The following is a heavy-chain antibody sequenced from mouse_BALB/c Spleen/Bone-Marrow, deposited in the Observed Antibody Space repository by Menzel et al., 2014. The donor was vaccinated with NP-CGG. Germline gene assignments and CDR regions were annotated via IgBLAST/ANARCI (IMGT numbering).Heavy chain of an antibody. CDR1: GFNIKDYY. V-gene: IGHV14-1*02. J-gene: IGHJ2*01. Sequence: EVKLLESGAEFVRPGALVKLSCNASGFNIKDYYMHWVKQRPEQGLEWIGWIDPENGNTIYDPKFPGKASITADTSSNTASLQLSSLTSEDTAVYYCTRWVYYGSSYFDYWGQGTTLTVSS. CDR2: IDPENGNT. CDR3: TRWVYYGSSYFDY. D-gene: IGHD1-1*01.